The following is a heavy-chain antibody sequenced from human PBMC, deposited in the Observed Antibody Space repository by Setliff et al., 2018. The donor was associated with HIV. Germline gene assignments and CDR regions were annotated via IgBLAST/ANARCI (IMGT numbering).Heavy chain of an antibody. CDR1: GYTFTDYF. Sequence: ASVKVSCKASGYTFTDYFMHWVRQAPGQGLEWMGWISPNNGDTTIPQRFRGRVTMTRDTSINTAYLELSGLRSDDTAVYFCARHLSNSFESWGQGTLVTVPQ. D-gene: IGHD2-8*01. V-gene: IGHV1-2*02. CDR2: ISPNNGDT. CDR3: ARHLSNSFES. J-gene: IGHJ4*02.